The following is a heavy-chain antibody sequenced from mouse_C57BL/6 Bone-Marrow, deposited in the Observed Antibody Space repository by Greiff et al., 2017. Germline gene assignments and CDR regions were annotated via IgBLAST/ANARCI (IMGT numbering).Heavy chain of an antibody. V-gene: IGHV1-64*01. CDR1: GYTFTSYW. D-gene: IGHD1-1*01. Sequence: QVHVKQPGAELVKPGASVKLSCKASGYTFTSYWMHWVKQRPGQGLEWIGMIHPNSGSTNYNEKFKSKATLTVDKSSSTAYMQLSSLTSEDSAVYYCARGSSYWYFDVWGTGTTVTVSS. J-gene: IGHJ1*03. CDR3: ARGSSYWYFDV. CDR2: IHPNSGST.